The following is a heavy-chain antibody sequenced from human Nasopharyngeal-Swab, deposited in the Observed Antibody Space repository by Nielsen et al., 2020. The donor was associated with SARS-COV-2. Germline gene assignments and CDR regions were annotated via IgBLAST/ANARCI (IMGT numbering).Heavy chain of an antibody. V-gene: IGHV3-48*04. CDR3: ARHLIRAARPIAYMDV. J-gene: IGHJ6*03. CDR1: GFTFSSYS. Sequence: GESLKISCAASGFTFSSYSMNWVRQAPGKGLEWVSYISSSSSTIYYADSVKDRFTISRDNAKNSLYLQMNSLRAEDTAVYYCARHLIRAARPIAYMDVWGKGTTVTVSS. CDR2: ISSSSSTI. D-gene: IGHD6-6*01.